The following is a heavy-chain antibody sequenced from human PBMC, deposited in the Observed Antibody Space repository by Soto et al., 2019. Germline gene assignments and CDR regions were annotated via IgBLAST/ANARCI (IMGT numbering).Heavy chain of an antibody. V-gene: IGHV4-30-4*01. J-gene: IGHJ6*02. D-gene: IGHD3-3*01. CDR3: ARVLRSLEGYYGMGV. CDR1: GGSISSGDYY. CDR2: IYYSGST. Sequence: QVQLQESGPGLVKPSQTLSLTCTVSGGSISSGDYYWSWIRQPPGKGLEWIGYIYYSGSTSYNPSFKSRVTISVDTSKNQVSLKLSSVTAADTALYYCARVLRSLEGYYGMGVWGQGTTVTVSS.